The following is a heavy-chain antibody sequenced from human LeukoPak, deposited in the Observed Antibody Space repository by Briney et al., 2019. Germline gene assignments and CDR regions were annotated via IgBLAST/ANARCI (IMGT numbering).Heavy chain of an antibody. Sequence: QSGGSLRLSCAASGFTFSSYSMNWVRQAPGKGLEWVSAISGSGGSTYYADSVKGRFTISRDNSKNTLYLQMNSLRAEDTAVYYCAKDRWDYFPNFDYWGQGTLVTVSS. V-gene: IGHV3-23*01. CDR1: GFTFSSYS. CDR3: AKDRWDYFPNFDY. J-gene: IGHJ4*02. D-gene: IGHD1-26*01. CDR2: ISGSGGST.